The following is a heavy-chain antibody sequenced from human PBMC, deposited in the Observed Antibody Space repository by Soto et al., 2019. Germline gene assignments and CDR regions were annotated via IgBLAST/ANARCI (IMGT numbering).Heavy chain of an antibody. Sequence: ASVKVSCKASGYTVTGYYIHWVRQAPGQGLEWMGWNNPNGGGTNYAQKFQDWVTMTRDTSISTAYMELSRLKSDDTAVYYCARVATIFGVVPDYWGQGTLVTVSS. CDR3: ARVATIFGVVPDY. CDR1: GYTVTGYY. V-gene: IGHV1-2*04. J-gene: IGHJ4*02. CDR2: NNPNGGGT. D-gene: IGHD3-3*01.